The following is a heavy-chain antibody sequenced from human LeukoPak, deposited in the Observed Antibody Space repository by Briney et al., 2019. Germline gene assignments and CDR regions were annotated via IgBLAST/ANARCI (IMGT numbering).Heavy chain of an antibody. Sequence: GASVTVSFTASGYTFTSYDINWVRQATGQGLEWMGWMNPNSGNTGYAQKFQGRVTMTRNTSISTAYMELSSLRSEDTAVYYCARSVVSPEYYYYGMDVWGQGTTVTVSS. V-gene: IGHV1-8*01. CDR1: GYTFTSYD. CDR3: ARSVVSPEYYYYGMDV. CDR2: MNPNSGNT. J-gene: IGHJ6*02. D-gene: IGHD4-23*01.